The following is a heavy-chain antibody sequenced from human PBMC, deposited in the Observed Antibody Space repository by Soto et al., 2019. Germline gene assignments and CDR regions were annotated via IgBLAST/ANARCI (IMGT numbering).Heavy chain of an antibody. D-gene: IGHD5-18*01. CDR2: IIPIFGTA. CDR3: ARGRDTAMVTDRPYYFDY. V-gene: IGHV1-69*13. Sequence: SVKVSCKASGGTFSSYAISWVRQAPGQGLEWMGGIIPIFGTANYAQKFQGRVTITADESTSTAYMELSSLRSEDTAVYYCARGRDTAMVTDRPYYFDYWGQGTLGTVS. CDR1: GGTFSSYA. J-gene: IGHJ4*02.